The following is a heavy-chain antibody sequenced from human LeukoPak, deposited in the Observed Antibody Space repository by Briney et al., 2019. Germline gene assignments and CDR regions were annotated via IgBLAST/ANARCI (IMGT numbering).Heavy chain of an antibody. V-gene: IGHV3-11*06. CDR1: GFTFSDHY. J-gene: IGHJ5*02. CDR3: AVRRITMVRGVIGPDWFDP. D-gene: IGHD3-10*01. Sequence: GGSLRLYCAASGFTFSDHYMSWIRQAPGEGLEGVSYISSSSSYTNYADSVKGRFTISRDNAKNSLYLQMTSLRAEDTAVYYCAVRRITMVRGVIGPDWFDPWGQGTLVTVSS. CDR2: ISSSSSYT.